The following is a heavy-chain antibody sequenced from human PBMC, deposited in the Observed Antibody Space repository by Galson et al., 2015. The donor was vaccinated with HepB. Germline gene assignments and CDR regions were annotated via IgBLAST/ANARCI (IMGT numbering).Heavy chain of an antibody. Sequence: SLRLSCAASGFSFTRYAMTWVRQAPGKGLEWVSSITSRGGNSYYTDSVKGRFTVSRDNSKNTLLLQLNSLRAEETAMYFCAKDGIMVANNPYHLHYWGQGTLVTVSS. CDR1: GFSFTRYA. CDR2: ITSRGGNS. D-gene: IGHD2-15*01. CDR3: AKDGIMVANNPYHLHY. V-gene: IGHV3-23*01. J-gene: IGHJ4*02.